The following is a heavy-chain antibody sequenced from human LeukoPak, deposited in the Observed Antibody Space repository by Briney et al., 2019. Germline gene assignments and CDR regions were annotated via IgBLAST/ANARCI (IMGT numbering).Heavy chain of an antibody. Sequence: QPGGSLRLSCAASGFTLSSYWMSWIRQAGGKGLEWVANIKEDGSEKYYVDSVKGRFTISRDNAKNSLYLHMNSLTAEDTAMYYCARYWVAGVPFDAFDIWGQGTMVSVSS. J-gene: IGHJ3*02. D-gene: IGHD3-10*01. CDR3: ARYWVAGVPFDAFDI. CDR1: GFTLSSYW. V-gene: IGHV3-7*03. CDR2: IKEDGSEK.